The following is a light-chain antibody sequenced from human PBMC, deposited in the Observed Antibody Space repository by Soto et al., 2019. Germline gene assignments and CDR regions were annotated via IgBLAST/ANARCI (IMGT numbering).Light chain of an antibody. Sequence: VWILNPATLSLSPGERATLSCRASQSVRSNLAWYQQKPGQAPRPLIYGASTRATGIPDRFSGSGSGTDFTLTVSSLEPEELTVYYCGLVGESLTFGGGAKV. J-gene: IGKJ4*01. CDR1: QSVRSN. CDR2: GAS. CDR3: GLVGESLT. V-gene: IGKV3-20*01.